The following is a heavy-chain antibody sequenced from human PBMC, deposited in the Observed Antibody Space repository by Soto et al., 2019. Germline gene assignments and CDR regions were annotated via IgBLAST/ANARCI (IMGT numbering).Heavy chain of an antibody. CDR3: TAIIRGEDAFDI. J-gene: IGHJ3*02. V-gene: IGHV3-15*01. CDR2: IKSKTDGGTT. CDR1: GFTFSNAW. Sequence: GGSLRLSCAASGFTFSNAWMSWVRQAPGKGLEWVGRIKSKTDGGTTDYAAPVKGRFTISRDDSKNTLYLQMNSLKTEDTAVYYCTAIIRGEDAFDIWGQGTMVTVSS. D-gene: IGHD2-2*02.